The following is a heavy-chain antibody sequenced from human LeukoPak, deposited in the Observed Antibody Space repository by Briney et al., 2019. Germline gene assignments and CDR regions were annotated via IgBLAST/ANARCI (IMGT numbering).Heavy chain of an antibody. CDR2: IYTSGST. CDR3: ARRSYYGSGSYQDAFDI. CDR1: GGSISSYY. Sequence: SETLSLTCTVSGGSISSYYWSWIRQPPGKGLEWIGYIYTSGSTNYNPSLKRRVTISVDTSKNQFSLKLSSVTAADTAVYYCARRSYYGSGSYQDAFDIWGQGTMVTVSS. J-gene: IGHJ3*02. V-gene: IGHV4-4*09. D-gene: IGHD3-10*01.